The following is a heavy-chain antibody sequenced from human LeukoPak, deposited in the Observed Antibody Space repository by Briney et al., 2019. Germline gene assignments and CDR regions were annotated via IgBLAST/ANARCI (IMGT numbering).Heavy chain of an antibody. J-gene: IGHJ4*02. Sequence: SETLSLTCTVSGGSVSSFYWSWIRQPPGKGLDWTGYIYYSGSPNYNPSLKSRVTISIDTSKNQFSLKLSSVTPAETAVYYCARADVDTTIWYYFDYWGQGTLVTVSS. CDR3: ARADVDTTIWYYFDY. CDR2: IYYSGSP. CDR1: GGSVSSFY. D-gene: IGHD5-18*01. V-gene: IGHV4-59*02.